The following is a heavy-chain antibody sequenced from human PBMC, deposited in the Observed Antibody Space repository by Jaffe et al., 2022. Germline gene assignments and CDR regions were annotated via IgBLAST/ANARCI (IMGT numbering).Heavy chain of an antibody. J-gene: IGHJ4*02. D-gene: IGHD2-2*01. CDR1: GGSISSGSYY. V-gene: IGHV4-61*02. CDR3: ASGAVKYQPHFDY. CDR2: IYTSGST. Sequence: QVQLQESGPGLVKPSQTLSLTCTVSGGSISSGSYYWSWIRQPAGKGLEWIGRIYTSGSTNYNPSLKSRVTISVDTSKNQFSLKLSSVTAADTAVYYCASGAVKYQPHFDYWGQGTLVTVSS.